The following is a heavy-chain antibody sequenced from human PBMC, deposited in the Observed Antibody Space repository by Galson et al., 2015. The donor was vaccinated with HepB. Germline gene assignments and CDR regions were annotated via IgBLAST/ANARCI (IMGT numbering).Heavy chain of an antibody. CDR1: GFTFSSYS. D-gene: IGHD3-3*01. CDR2: ISSSSSYI. Sequence: SLRLSCAASGFTFSSYSMNWVRQAPGKGLEWVSSISSSSSYIYYADSVKGRFTISRDNAKNSLYLQMNSLRAEDTAVYYCARAPLRFLEWEYRDFDYWGQGTLVTVSS. J-gene: IGHJ4*02. V-gene: IGHV3-21*01. CDR3: ARAPLRFLEWEYRDFDY.